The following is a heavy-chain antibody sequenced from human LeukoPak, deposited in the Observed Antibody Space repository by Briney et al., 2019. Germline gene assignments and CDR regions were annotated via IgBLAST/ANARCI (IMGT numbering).Heavy chain of an antibody. CDR2: ISSSSSYI. D-gene: IGHD6-19*01. V-gene: IGHV3-21*01. CDR1: GFTFSSYS. J-gene: IGHJ4*02. CDR3: ARDLSFGSGWQ. Sequence: GGSLKLSCAASGFTFSSYSMNWVRQAPGKGLEWVSSISSSSSYIYYADSVKGRFTISRDNAKNSLYLQMNSLRAEDTAVYYCARDLSFGSGWQWGQGTLVTVSS.